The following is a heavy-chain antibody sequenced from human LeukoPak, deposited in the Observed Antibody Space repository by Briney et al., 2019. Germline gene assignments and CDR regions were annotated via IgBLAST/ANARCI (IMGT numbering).Heavy chain of an antibody. Sequence: GGSLRLSCAASGFTFSSYWMSWVRQAPGKGLEWVANIKQDESEKYYVDSVKGRFTISRDNAKNSLYLQMNSLRAEDTAVYYCAKKSCSGGSCSIDYWGQGTLVTVSS. D-gene: IGHD2-15*01. J-gene: IGHJ4*02. CDR3: AKKSCSGGSCSIDY. CDR1: GFTFSSYW. CDR2: IKQDESEK. V-gene: IGHV3-7*01.